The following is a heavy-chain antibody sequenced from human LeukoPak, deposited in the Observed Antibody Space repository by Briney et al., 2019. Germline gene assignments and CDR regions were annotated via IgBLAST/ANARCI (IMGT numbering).Heavy chain of an antibody. V-gene: IGHV1-2*02. D-gene: IGHD2-15*01. J-gene: IGHJ4*02. Sequence: ASVKVYCKASGYTFTGYYMHWERQAPGQGLEWMGCINPNSCCTSYGQNFQGRVTMTRDTPISVAYMELSGLRSDDTAMYYCARGPLYLVVVAAILNYWGQGTLVTVSS. CDR1: GYTFTGYY. CDR3: ARGPLYLVVVAAILNY. CDR2: INPNSCCT.